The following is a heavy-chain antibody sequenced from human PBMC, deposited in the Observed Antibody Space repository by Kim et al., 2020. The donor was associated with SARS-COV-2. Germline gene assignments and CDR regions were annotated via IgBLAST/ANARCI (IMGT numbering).Heavy chain of an antibody. Sequence: GGSLRLSCEASGFTFSSYWMNWVRQGPGKGLVWVSRIKSDGSDTHYADSVKGRFTISRDNSRQSVYLQMNSLRSEDTALYYCARGHQWLRKDWGQGTQVTVSA. D-gene: IGHD6-19*01. J-gene: IGHJ4*02. CDR3: ARGHQWLRKD. CDR2: IKSDGSDT. CDR1: GFTFSSYW. V-gene: IGHV3-74*01.